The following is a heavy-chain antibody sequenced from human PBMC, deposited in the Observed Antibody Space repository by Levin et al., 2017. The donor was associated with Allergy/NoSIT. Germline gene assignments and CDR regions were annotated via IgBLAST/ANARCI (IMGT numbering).Heavy chain of an antibody. Sequence: SQTLSLTCTVSGDSINNFYWSWIRRSPGKGLEWIGYIYSSGSTHYNPYLQSRLSMSVDTSNNQLSLNLTSVTAADTAIYYCAREGGPGGYYDYWGQGILVTVSS. CDR1: GDSINNFY. J-gene: IGHJ4*02. CDR3: AREGGPGGYYDY. CDR2: IYSSGST. V-gene: IGHV4-59*01. D-gene: IGHD3-10*01.